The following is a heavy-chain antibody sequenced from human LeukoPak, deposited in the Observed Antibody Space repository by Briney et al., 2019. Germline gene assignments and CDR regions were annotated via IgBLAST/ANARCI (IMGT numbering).Heavy chain of an antibody. J-gene: IGHJ1*01. CDR3: ARDSSDIRSLIAH. CDR1: GYTFTSYY. V-gene: IGHV1-46*01. D-gene: IGHD2-15*01. Sequence: GASVKVSCKASGYTFTSYYMHWVRQAPGQGLEWMGIINPSGGSTSYSQKFQGRVTMTRDTSTSTVYMELSSLRSEDTAVYYCARDSSDIRSLIAHWGQGTLVTVSS. CDR2: INPSGGST.